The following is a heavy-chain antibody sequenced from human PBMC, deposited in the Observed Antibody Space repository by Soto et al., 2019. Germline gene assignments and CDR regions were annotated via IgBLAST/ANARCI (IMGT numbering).Heavy chain of an antibody. J-gene: IGHJ4*02. CDR2: ISHDGSNK. CDR1: GFTFSDYV. CDR3: GKGRRGSWAFDY. Sequence: QVQLVESGGGVVQPGRSLRLSCAASGFTFSDYVMHWARQAPGKGLEWVAYISHDGSNKWYADSVKGRFTISRDDSKNTLYFEKNSLSPEDTAVDYCGKGRRGSWAFDYWGQGTLVTVSS. V-gene: IGHV3-30*03. D-gene: IGHD6-13*01.